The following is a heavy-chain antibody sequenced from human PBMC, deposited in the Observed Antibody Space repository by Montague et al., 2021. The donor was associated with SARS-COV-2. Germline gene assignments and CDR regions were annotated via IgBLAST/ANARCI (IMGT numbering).Heavy chain of an antibody. J-gene: IGHJ4*02. V-gene: IGHV4-59*08. Sequence: SGTLSLTCTVSGGSISSYYWSWIRQPPGKGLEWIGYIYYTGSTNYNPSLRSRVTISVDTSKKQFSLKLNSVTAADTAVYYCASRYDSSGYYVFWGQGTLSPPPQ. CDR3: ASRYDSSGYYVF. D-gene: IGHD3-22*01. CDR2: IYYTGST. CDR1: GGSISSYY.